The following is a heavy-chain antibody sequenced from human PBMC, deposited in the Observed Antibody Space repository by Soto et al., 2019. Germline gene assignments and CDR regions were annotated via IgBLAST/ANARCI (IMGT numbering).Heavy chain of an antibody. V-gene: IGHV1-8*01. CDR3: ARWTTAARPHY. CDR2: VNPNSVNT. D-gene: IGHD6-6*01. Sequence: GXSVKVSCKASGYTFTSYDINWVRQATGQGLEWMGWVNPNSVNTGYAQKFQGRVTITRNTSTSKAYMQLSSLRSEATAVYYCARWTTAARPHYWGQGTLVTVSS. CDR1: GYTFTSYD. J-gene: IGHJ4*02.